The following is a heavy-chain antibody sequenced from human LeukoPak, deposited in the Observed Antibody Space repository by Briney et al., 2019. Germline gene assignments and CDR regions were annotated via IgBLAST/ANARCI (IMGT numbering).Heavy chain of an antibody. V-gene: IGHV1-8*01. Sequence: GASVKVSCKASGYTFTSYDINWVRQATGQGLEWMGWMNPNSGNTGYAQKFQGRVTMTRNTSISTAYMELSSLRSEDTAVYYCARGPRYCSSTSCYYNWFDPWGQGTLVTVSS. CDR3: ARGPRYCSSTSCYYNWFDP. CDR2: MNPNSGNT. J-gene: IGHJ5*02. D-gene: IGHD2-2*01. CDR1: GYTFTSYD.